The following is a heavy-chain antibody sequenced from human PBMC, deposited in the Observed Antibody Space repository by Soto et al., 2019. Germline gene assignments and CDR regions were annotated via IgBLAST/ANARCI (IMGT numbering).Heavy chain of an antibody. V-gene: IGHV1-18*01. D-gene: IGHD3-16*02. Sequence: ASVEVSCKDSGYTFTSCGISWVRHATGQGLEWMGCISAYNGNTNYAQKLQGRVTMTTDTSTSTAYMELRSLRSDDTAGYYCARALIGRAGYDAFDIWGQGTMVT. CDR3: ARALIGRAGYDAFDI. CDR1: GYTFTSCG. J-gene: IGHJ3*02. CDR2: ISAYNGNT.